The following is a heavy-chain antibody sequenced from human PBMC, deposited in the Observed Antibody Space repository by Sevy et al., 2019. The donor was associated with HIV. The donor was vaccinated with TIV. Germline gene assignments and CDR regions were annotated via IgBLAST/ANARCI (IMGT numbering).Heavy chain of an antibody. D-gene: IGHD2-2*01. CDR1: GFTFSSYW. J-gene: IGHJ4*01. CDR2: IKQDGSEK. Sequence: GGSLRLSCAASGFTFSSYWMSWVRQAPGKGLEWVANIKQDGSEKYYVDSVKGRFTISRANAKNSLYLQMNSLRAEDTAVYYCASGVGVVVPDPKARKRDYWGQGTLVTVSS. CDR3: ASGVGVVVPDPKARKRDY. V-gene: IGHV3-7*01.